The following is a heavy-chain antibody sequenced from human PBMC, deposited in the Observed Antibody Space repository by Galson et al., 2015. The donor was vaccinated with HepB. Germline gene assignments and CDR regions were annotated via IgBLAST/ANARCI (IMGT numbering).Heavy chain of an antibody. V-gene: IGHV3-7*01. J-gene: IGHJ2*01. CDR3: ARDHDPGDRPLRYLDL. Sequence: SLRLSCAASGFTFRSYWMSWVRQAPGKGLEWVANIKQDGSEKYYADSVKGRFTISRDNAGNSLYVEMNSLRIEDTAVYYCARDHDPGDRPLRYLDLWGRGTLVTASS. CDR2: IKQDGSEK. D-gene: IGHD2-21*02. CDR1: GFTFRSYW.